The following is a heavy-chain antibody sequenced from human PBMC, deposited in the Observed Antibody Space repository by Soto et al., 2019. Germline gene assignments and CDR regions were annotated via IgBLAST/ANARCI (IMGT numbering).Heavy chain of an antibody. CDR3: ARGDCSGGSCYWLSMSGFDI. D-gene: IGHD2-15*01. CDR1: GGSISSYF. J-gene: IGHJ3*02. CDR2: IYYSGST. Sequence: SETLSLTCTVSGGSISSYFWSWIRQPPGKGLEWIGYIYYSGSTNYNPSLKSRVTISVDTSKNQFSLKLSSVTAADTAVYYCARGDCSGGSCYWLSMSGFDIWGQGTMVTVSS. V-gene: IGHV4-59*01.